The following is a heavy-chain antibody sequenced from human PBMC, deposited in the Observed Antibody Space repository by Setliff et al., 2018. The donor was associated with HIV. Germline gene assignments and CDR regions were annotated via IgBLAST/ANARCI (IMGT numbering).Heavy chain of an antibody. CDR3: ARENLGASYYFDY. V-gene: IGHV3-48*03. D-gene: IGHD3-16*01. Sequence: QPGGSLRLSCAASGFTFSSYEMNWVRQAPGKGLEWVSYISSSGSTIYYADSVKGRFTISRDNAKNSLYLQMNSLRAEDTAVYYCARENLGASYYFDYWGQGTLVTVSS. CDR2: ISSSGSTI. J-gene: IGHJ4*02. CDR1: GFTFSSYE.